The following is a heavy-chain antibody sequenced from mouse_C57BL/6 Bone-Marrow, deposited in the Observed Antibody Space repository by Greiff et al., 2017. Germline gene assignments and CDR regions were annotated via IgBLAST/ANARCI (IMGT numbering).Heavy chain of an antibody. Sequence: EVKLEESGGGLVKPGGSLKLSCAASGFTFSDYGMHWVRQAPEKGLEWVAYISSGSSTIYYADTVKGRFTISRDNAKNTLFLQMTSLRSEDTAMYYCARERGGSSPRWYFDVWGTGTTVTVSS. D-gene: IGHD1-1*01. CDR1: GFTFSDYG. J-gene: IGHJ1*03. V-gene: IGHV5-17*01. CDR2: ISSGSSTI. CDR3: ARERGGSSPRWYFDV.